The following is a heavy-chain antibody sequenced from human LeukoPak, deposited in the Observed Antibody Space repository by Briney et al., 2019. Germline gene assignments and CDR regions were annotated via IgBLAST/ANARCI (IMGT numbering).Heavy chain of an antibody. CDR1: GFTFTTYA. D-gene: IGHD4-17*01. J-gene: IGHJ4*02. CDR3: ANGLDYGGY. CDR2: ISGSGGST. Sequence: PGGSLRLSCSASGFTFTTYAMHWVRQAPGKGLEWVSAISGSGGSTYYADSVKGRFTISRDNSKNTLYLQMNSLRAEDTAVYYCANGLDYGGYWGQGTLVTVSS. V-gene: IGHV3-23*01.